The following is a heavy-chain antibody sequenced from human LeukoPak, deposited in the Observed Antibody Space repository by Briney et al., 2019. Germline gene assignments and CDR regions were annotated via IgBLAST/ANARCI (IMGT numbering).Heavy chain of an antibody. Sequence: GGSLRLSCAASGFSVSSHYMNWVCQAPGKGLEWVSVIYTGSSTYYADCAKGRFTISRDTSKNTLYLQMNSLRAEDTAVYYCARVLYSGSYYNDYWGQGTLVTVSS. CDR3: ARVLYSGSYYNDY. CDR1: GFSVSSHY. D-gene: IGHD1-26*01. J-gene: IGHJ4*02. V-gene: IGHV3-53*01. CDR2: IYTGSST.